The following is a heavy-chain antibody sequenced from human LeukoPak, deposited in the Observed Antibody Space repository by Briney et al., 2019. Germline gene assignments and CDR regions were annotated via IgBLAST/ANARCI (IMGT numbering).Heavy chain of an antibody. J-gene: IGHJ3*01. CDR2: VHSSGTT. CDR3: ARVGKRGFHFGYVRSDAFDV. CDR1: DDSISSYH. D-gene: IGHD5-18*01. Sequence: SETLSLTCHVSDDSISSYHWTWIRQPAGKGLEWIGRVHSSGTTDYNPSLGSRVAMSVETSKNQLSLWLSSATAADTAVYYCARVGKRGFHFGYVRSDAFDVWGHGTMVAVSS. V-gene: IGHV4-4*07.